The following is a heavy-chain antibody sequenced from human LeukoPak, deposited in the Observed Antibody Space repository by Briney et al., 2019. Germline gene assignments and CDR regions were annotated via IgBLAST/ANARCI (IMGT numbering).Heavy chain of an antibody. J-gene: IGHJ4*02. V-gene: IGHV3-23*01. D-gene: IGHD5-18*01. CDR1: CLTTRSYA. Sequence: GGSLRLSCAASCLTTRSYARTWGRQAPGKGLEWVSSISGSGTTTYFADSVKGRFTISRDQSQGSLYLQLNSLGDGDAAIYYCAPDHGYNSPFRYFDHWGQGTLVTVSS. CDR3: APDHGYNSPFRYFDH. CDR2: ISGSGTTT.